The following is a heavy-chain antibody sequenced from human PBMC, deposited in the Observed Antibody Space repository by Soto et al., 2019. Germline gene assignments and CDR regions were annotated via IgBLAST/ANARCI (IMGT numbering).Heavy chain of an antibody. CDR1: GYTFTSYG. J-gene: IGHJ3*02. Sequence: ASVKVSCKASGYTFTSYGISWVRQAPGQGLEWMGWINPNNVNTGYAQKFQGRVTMTRNTSISTAYMELSSLRSEDTAVYYCARGATGIHDAFDIWGQGKMVTVSS. CDR3: ARGATGIHDAFDI. CDR2: INPNNVNT. D-gene: IGHD3-10*01. V-gene: IGHV1-8*02.